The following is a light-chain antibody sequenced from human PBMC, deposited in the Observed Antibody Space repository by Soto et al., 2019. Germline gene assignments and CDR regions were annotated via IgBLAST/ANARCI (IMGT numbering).Light chain of an antibody. V-gene: IGKV3-15*01. Sequence: EIVMTQSPATLSVSPGERATLSCRASQSVSSNLAWYQQKPGQAPRLLIYGASNRATGIQARFSGSGSGKEFTLTISSLQSEDFAVYYCQQYNTWSPYTFGQGTKLEIK. CDR2: GAS. J-gene: IGKJ2*01. CDR1: QSVSSN. CDR3: QQYNTWSPYT.